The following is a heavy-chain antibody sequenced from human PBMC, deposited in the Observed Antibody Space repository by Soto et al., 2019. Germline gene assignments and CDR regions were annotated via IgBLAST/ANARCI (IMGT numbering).Heavy chain of an antibody. CDR1: GGTFSSYA. CDR2: ISAYNGNT. Sequence: ASVKVSCKASGGTFSSYAISWVRQAPGQGLEWMGGISAYNGNTNYAQKLQGRVTMTTDTSTSTAYMELRSLRSDDTAVYYCARGRNWWFDPWGQGTLVTVSS. CDR3: ARGRNWWFDP. J-gene: IGHJ5*02. V-gene: IGHV1-18*01.